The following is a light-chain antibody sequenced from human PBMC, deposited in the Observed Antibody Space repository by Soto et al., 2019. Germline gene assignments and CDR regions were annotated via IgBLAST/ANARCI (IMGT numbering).Light chain of an antibody. CDR3: QPSYSTPQT. Sequence: DIKMTQSPSSLCASVGARVTITCRASQSISSYLNWYQQKPGKAPKLLIYAASSLQSGVTSRFSGSGSGTDFTLTISSLQPEDFATYYCQPSYSTPQTVGQVTQVEIK. J-gene: IGKJ1*01. V-gene: IGKV1-39*01. CDR2: AAS. CDR1: QSISSY.